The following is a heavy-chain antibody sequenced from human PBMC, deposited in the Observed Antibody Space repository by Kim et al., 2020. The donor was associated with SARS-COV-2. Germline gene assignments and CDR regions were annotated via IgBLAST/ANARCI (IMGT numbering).Heavy chain of an antibody. CDR2: IRSKANSYAT. D-gene: IGHD3-10*01. J-gene: IGHJ3*02. V-gene: IGHV3-73*01. CDR1: GFTFSGSA. Sequence: GGSLRLSCAASGFTFSGSAMHWVRQASGKGLEWVGRIRSKANSYATAYAASVKGRFTISRDDSKNTAYLQMNSLKTEDTAVYYCTRQRVFVASYYYGSGSPRRDDAFDIWGQGTMVTVSS. CDR3: TRQRVFVASYYYGSGSPRRDDAFDI.